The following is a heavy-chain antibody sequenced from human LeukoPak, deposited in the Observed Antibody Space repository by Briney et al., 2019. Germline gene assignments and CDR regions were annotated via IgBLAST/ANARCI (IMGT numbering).Heavy chain of an antibody. CDR3: AKDITGSSGWVGYYGMDV. CDR2: ISWNSGSI. D-gene: IGHD6-19*01. J-gene: IGHJ6*02. CDR1: GFTFDDYA. Sequence: PGGSLRLSCAASGFTFDDYAMHWVRQAPGKGLERVSGISWNSGSIGYADSVKGRFTISRDNAKNSLYLQMNSLRAEDTALYYCAKDITGSSGWVGYYGMDVWGQGTTVTVSS. V-gene: IGHV3-9*01.